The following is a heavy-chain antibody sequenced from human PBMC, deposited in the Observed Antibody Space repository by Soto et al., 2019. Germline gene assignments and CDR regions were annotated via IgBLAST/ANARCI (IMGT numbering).Heavy chain of an antibody. CDR1: VFSVISFYYY. J-gene: IGHJ5*02. Sequence: PSETLSLTCTFSVFSVISFYYYWSFIRQPPGKGLEWIGYIYYSGSTNYNPSLKSRVSISLDTSKNQFSLRLTSVTAADTAVYYCARIPVDKYMINWLDHWGQGTMVTVSS. CDR2: IYYSGST. CDR3: ARIPVDKYMINWLDH. D-gene: IGHD3-16*01. V-gene: IGHV4-61*01.